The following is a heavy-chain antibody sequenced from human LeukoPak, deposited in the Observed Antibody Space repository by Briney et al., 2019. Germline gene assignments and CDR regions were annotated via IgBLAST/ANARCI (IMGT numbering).Heavy chain of an antibody. J-gene: IGHJ4*02. Sequence: ASVKVSYKASGFTFTSSAVQWVRQARGQRLEWIGSIVVGSGNTNYAQKFQERVTITRDMSTSTAYMELSSLRSEDTAVYYCAADGGYSSGWQGGYYFDYWGQGTLVTVSS. CDR3: AADGGYSSGWQGGYYFDY. CDR2: IVVGSGNT. CDR1: GFTFTSSA. V-gene: IGHV1-58*01. D-gene: IGHD6-19*01.